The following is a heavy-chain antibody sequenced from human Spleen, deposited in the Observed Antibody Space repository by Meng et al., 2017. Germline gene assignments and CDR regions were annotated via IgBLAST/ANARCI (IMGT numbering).Heavy chain of an antibody. V-gene: IGHV1-2*02. CDR3: ARGPSIVVVVAATAYYFDY. Sequence: ASVKVSCKASGYTFTGYYMHWVRQAPGQGLEWMGWINPNSGGTNYAQKFQGRVTITRNTSISTAYMELSSLRSEDTAVYYCARGPSIVVVVAATAYYFDYWGQGTLVTVSS. J-gene: IGHJ4*02. D-gene: IGHD2-15*01. CDR2: INPNSGGT. CDR1: GYTFTGYY.